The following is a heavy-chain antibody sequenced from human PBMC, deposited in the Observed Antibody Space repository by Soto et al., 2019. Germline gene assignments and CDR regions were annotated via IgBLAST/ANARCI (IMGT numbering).Heavy chain of an antibody. CDR3: ARGGVVVPAAEDSSSWRTDY. CDR2: INHSGST. Sequence: QVQLQQWGAGLLKPSETLSLTCAVYGGSFSGYYWSWIRQPPGKGLEWIGEINHSGSTNYNPSLKSRVTISVDPSKNQFSLKLSSVTAADTAVYYCARGGVVVPAAEDSSSWRTDYWGQGTLVTVSS. V-gene: IGHV4-34*01. J-gene: IGHJ4*02. CDR1: GGSFSGYY. D-gene: IGHD2-2*01.